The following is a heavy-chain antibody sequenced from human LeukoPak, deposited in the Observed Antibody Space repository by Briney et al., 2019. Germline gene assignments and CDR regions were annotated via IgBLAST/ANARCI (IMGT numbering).Heavy chain of an antibody. J-gene: IGHJ4*02. CDR2: ISSNGGST. CDR1: GFTFISYA. D-gene: IGHD6-19*01. V-gene: IGHV3-64*01. CDR3: AREELEQCLVQGSLDY. Sequence: GGSLRLSCAASGFTFISYAMHWVRQAPGKGLEYVSAISSNGGSTYYANSEKGRFTISRDNSKNTLYLQMGSLRAEDMAVYYCAREELEQCLVQGSLDYWGQGTLVTVSS.